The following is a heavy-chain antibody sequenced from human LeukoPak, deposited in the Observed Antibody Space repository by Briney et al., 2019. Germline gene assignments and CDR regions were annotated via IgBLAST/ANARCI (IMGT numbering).Heavy chain of an antibody. Sequence: GGSLRLSCAASGFTFSNALMSWVRQAPGEGREWVGRIKSKTDGGTTDYAAPVKGRFTISRDDSKNTLYLQMNSLKTEDTAVYYCTTLYSSSWYFDYWGQGTLVTVSS. D-gene: IGHD6-13*01. CDR1: GFTFSNAL. V-gene: IGHV3-15*01. CDR3: TTLYSSSWYFDY. J-gene: IGHJ4*02. CDR2: IKSKTDGGTT.